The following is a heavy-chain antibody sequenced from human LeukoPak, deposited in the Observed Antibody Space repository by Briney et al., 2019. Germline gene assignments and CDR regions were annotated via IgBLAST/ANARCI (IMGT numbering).Heavy chain of an antibody. V-gene: IGHV4-4*07. CDR1: GDSISSYY. CDR2: IYPNEGRT. CDR3: ARDVHGRSLDT. J-gene: IGHJ5*02. Sequence: PSETLSLTCSVSGDSISSYYWSWIRQPAGKGLEWIGRIYPNEGRTDDNPSLKSRVTMSLDTSKNQWSLKLRSVTAADTAVYYCARDVHGRSLDTCGRGTLVTVSS.